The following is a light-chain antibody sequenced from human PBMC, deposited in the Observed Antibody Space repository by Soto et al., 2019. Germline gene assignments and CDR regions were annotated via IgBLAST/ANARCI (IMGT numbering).Light chain of an antibody. CDR2: GVS. J-gene: IGLJ3*02. Sequence: QSVLTQPASVSGSPGQSIAISCTGINGYVGGYKYVSWYQQHPGKAPKLLIFGVSNRPSGVSNRFSGSKSGNTASLTISGLQAEDEADYYCSSYKGSSTVFGGGTQLTVL. CDR3: SSYKGSSTV. V-gene: IGLV2-14*03. CDR1: NGYVGGYKY.